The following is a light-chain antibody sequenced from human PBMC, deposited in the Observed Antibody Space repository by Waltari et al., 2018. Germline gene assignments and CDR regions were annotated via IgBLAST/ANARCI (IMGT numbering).Light chain of an antibody. CDR1: SSNIGSNT. CDR3: AAWDDSLNGWV. CDR2: SNN. V-gene: IGLV1-44*01. J-gene: IGLJ3*02. Sequence: QSVLTQPPSASGTPGQRVTTSCAGSSSNIGSNTVNWFQQLPGTAPKLLISSNNRRPSGVPDRFSASKSGTSASLAISGLQSEDEADYYCAAWDDSLNGWVFGGGTKLTVL.